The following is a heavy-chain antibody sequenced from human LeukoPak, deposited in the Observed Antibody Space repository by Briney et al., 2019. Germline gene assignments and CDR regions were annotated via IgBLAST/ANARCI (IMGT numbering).Heavy chain of an antibody. V-gene: IGHV4-38-2*02. CDR3: ARAGGTEKTVHWGAFGF. CDR1: GYSIGSGYF. CDR2: IFHNGDK. J-gene: IGHJ3*01. Sequence: SETLSLTCSVSGYSIGSGYFWGWLRQSPGKGLQWIANIFHNGDKYFTPSLTGRVTISVDTSKNQFSLRLDSVTAADTAIYYCARAGGTEKTVHWGAFGFWGQGSPVVVSS. D-gene: IGHD7-27*01.